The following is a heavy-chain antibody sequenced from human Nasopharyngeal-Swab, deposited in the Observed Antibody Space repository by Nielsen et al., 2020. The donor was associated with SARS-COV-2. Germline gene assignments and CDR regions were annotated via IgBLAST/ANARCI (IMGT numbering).Heavy chain of an antibody. V-gene: IGHV3-48*04. CDR3: ARCGLKAVTTWGRGFDP. D-gene: IGHD4-17*01. J-gene: IGHJ5*02. CDR2: IGTTSSTI. CDR1: GFTFSTSW. Sequence: GESLKISCAASGFTFSTSWMHWIRQAPGKGLEWVSYIGTTSSTIYYADSVKGRFTISRDNAKNSLYLQVSSLRAEDTAVYYCARCGLKAVTTWGRGFDPWGQGTLVTVSS.